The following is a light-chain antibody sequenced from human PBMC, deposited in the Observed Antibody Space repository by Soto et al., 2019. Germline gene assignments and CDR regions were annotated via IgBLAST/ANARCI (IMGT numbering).Light chain of an antibody. CDR2: SNN. CDR1: SSNIGSNT. CDR3: AAWDDSLNGYV. J-gene: IGLJ1*01. Sequence: QSVLTQPPSASVTPGQRVTISCSGSSSNIGSNTVNWYQQLPGTAHKLLIYSNNQRPSGVPDRFSGSKSGTSASLAISGLQSEDEADYYCAAWDDSLNGYVFGTGTKVTVL. V-gene: IGLV1-44*01.